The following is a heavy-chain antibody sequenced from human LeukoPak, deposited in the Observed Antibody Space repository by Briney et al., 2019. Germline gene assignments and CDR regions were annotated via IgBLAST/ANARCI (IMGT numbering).Heavy chain of an antibody. V-gene: IGHV3-30-3*01. D-gene: IGHD2-8*01. J-gene: IGHJ4*02. Sequence: GGSLRLSCAASGFTFSSYAMHWVRQAPGKGLEWVAVISYDGSNKYYADSVKGRFTISRDNSKNTLYLQMNSLRAEDTAVYYCARDRCKGVCYSGDYWGQGTLVTVSS. CDR3: ARDRCKGVCYSGDY. CDR2: ISYDGSNK. CDR1: GFTFSSYA.